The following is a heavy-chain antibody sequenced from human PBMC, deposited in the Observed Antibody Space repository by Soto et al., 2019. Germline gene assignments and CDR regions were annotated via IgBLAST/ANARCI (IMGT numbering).Heavy chain of an antibody. J-gene: IGHJ4*02. CDR2: MNPNSGNT. CDR1: GYTFTSHD. CDR3: ARWAYGDYARFDS. Sequence: QVQLVQSGAEVKKSGASVKVSCKASGYTFTSHDINWVRQATGQGLEWMGWMNPNSGNTGYAQKFQGGIPLTRNPSKRTAHMQLSSLRSEDTAVYYCARWAYGDYARFDSWGQGPLVTVSS. D-gene: IGHD4-17*01. V-gene: IGHV1-8*01.